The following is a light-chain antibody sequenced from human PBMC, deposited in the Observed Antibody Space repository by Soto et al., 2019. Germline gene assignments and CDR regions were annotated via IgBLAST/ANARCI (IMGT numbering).Light chain of an antibody. J-gene: IGLJ1*01. Sequence: SSDVGGYDYVSWYQQHPGKAPKLMIYEVTIRPSGVSDRFSGSKSGNTASLTVSGLQAEDEADYYCSSYTGGNPSYVFGTGTKVTVL. V-gene: IGLV2-8*01. CDR3: SSYTGGNPSYV. CDR2: EVT. CDR1: SSDVGGYDY.